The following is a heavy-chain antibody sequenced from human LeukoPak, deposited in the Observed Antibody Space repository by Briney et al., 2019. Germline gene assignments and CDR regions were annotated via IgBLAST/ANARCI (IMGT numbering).Heavy chain of an antibody. CDR1: GGSFSSYA. V-gene: IGHV1-69*05. CDR2: IIPIFGTA. J-gene: IGHJ5*02. D-gene: IGHD1-7*01. CDR3: ARDNYAGANWFDP. Sequence: ASVKVSCKASGGSFSSYAISWVRQAPGQGLEWMGGIIPIFGTANYAQKFQGRVTITTDESTSTAYMELSSLRSEDTAVYYCARDNYAGANWFDPWGQGTLVTVSS.